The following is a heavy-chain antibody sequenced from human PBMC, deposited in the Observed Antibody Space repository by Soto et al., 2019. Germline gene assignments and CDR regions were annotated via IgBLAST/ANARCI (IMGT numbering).Heavy chain of an antibody. CDR2: IWFDGSDK. D-gene: IGHD2-2*01. V-gene: IGHV3-33*01. Sequence: GGSLRLSCAASGFTFSSYGMHWVRQAPGKGLEWVALIWFDGSDKYYADSVKGRFTTSRDNSKNTLYLQMNSLRADDTAVYYCARLYCSSTSCYSVGAFDIWGQGTMVTVSS. J-gene: IGHJ3*02. CDR1: GFTFSSYG. CDR3: ARLYCSSTSCYSVGAFDI.